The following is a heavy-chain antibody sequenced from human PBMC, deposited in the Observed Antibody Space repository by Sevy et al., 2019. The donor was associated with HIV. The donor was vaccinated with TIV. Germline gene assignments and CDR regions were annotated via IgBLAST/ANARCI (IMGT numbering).Heavy chain of an antibody. CDR1: GGSFSGYY. J-gene: IGHJ5*02. Sequence: AETLSLTCAVHGGSFSGYYGSWIRQPPGKGLEWIGEINHSGSTNYNPSLKSRVTISVDTSKKQFSLKLGSVTAADTAVYYCARSPPVVVVPGAPSWFDPWGQGTMVTVSS. V-gene: IGHV4-34*01. D-gene: IGHD2-2*01. CDR3: ARSPPVVVVPGAPSWFDP. CDR2: INHSGST.